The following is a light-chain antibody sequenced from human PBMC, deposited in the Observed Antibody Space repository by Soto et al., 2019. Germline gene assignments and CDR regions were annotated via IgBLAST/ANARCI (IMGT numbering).Light chain of an antibody. Sequence: IQLTQSPSSLSASVGDRVTITCRASQGISSYLAWYQQKPGKAPKLLIYAASTLQSGVPSRFSGSGSGTDFTLTIISLQPEDFATYYCQQLNSYPFTFGGGTKVDIK. V-gene: IGKV1-9*01. J-gene: IGKJ4*01. CDR3: QQLNSYPFT. CDR1: QGISSY. CDR2: AAS.